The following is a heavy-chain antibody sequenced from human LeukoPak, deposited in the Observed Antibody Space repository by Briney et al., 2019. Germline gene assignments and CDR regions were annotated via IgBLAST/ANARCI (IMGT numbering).Heavy chain of an antibody. D-gene: IGHD2-2*01. J-gene: IGHJ4*02. Sequence: GRSLRLSCAASGFTFSSYGMHWVRQAPGKGLEWVAVISYDGSNKYYADSVKGRFTISRDNSKNTLYLQMNSLRAEDTAVYYCAKSAGIYCSSTSCATNYFDYWGQGTLVTVSS. CDR3: AKSAGIYCSSTSCATNYFDY. CDR2: ISYDGSNK. CDR1: GFTFSSYG. V-gene: IGHV3-30*18.